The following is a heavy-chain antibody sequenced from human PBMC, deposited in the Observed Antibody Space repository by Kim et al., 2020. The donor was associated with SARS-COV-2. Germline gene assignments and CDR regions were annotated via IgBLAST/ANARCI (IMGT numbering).Heavy chain of an antibody. D-gene: IGHD6-19*01. CDR1: GYSFTSYW. V-gene: IGHV5-10-1*01. CDR2: IDPSDSYT. J-gene: IGHJ3*02. CDR3: ARLFLKQWLVQLEAFDI. Sequence: GESLKISCKGSGYSFTSYWISWVRQMPGKGLEWMGRIDPSDSYTNYSPSFQGHVTISADKSISTAYLQWSSLKASDTAMYYCARLFLKQWLVQLEAFDIWGQGTMVTVSS.